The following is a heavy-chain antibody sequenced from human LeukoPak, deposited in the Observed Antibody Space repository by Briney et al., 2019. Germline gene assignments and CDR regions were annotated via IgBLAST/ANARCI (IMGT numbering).Heavy chain of an antibody. Sequence: GESLQISCKGSGYSFSNYWISWVRQMPGKGLEWMGRIDPSDSYTKYSPSFQGHVTMSTDKSMTTAYLQWSSLKASDTAMYYCTRLTDYNILTGYYSDYWGQGTLVTVSS. V-gene: IGHV5-10-1*01. CDR3: TRLTDYNILTGYYSDY. CDR2: IDPSDSYT. CDR1: GYSFSNYW. J-gene: IGHJ4*02. D-gene: IGHD3-9*01.